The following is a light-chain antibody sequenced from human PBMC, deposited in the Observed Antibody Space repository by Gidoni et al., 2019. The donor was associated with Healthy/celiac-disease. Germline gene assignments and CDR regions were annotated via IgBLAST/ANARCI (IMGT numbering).Light chain of an antibody. J-gene: IGLJ1*01. CDR2: DVS. CDR1: SRDVGGYNY. CDR3: SSYTSSSTLTV. Sequence: SALPQPASVSGSPGQSITISCTGTSRDVGGYNYVSWYQQHPGKAPKLMIYDVSNRPSGVSNRFSGSKSGNTASLTISGLQAEDEADYYCSSYTSSSTLTVFGTGTKVTVL. V-gene: IGLV2-14*01.